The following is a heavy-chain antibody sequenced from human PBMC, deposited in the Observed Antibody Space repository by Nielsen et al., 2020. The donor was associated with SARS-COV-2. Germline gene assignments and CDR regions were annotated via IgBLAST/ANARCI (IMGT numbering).Heavy chain of an antibody. CDR3: AAEIWSHGGVDY. CDR2: ISYDGSNK. D-gene: IGHD3-16*01. J-gene: IGHJ4*02. Sequence: GGSLRLSCAASGFTFSSYAMHWVRQAPGKGLEWVAVISYDGSNKYYADSVKGRFTISRDNSKNTLYLQMNSLRAEDTAVYYCAAEIWSHGGVDYWGQGTLVTVSS. V-gene: IGHV3-30-3*01. CDR1: GFTFSSYA.